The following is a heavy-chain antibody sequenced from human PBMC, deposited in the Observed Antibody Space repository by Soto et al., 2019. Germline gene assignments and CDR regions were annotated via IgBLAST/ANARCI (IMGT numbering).Heavy chain of an antibody. D-gene: IGHD2-21*01. J-gene: IGHJ6*02. Sequence: QVQLQQWGAGLLKPSETLSLTCAVYGGSFSGYYWSWIRQPPGKGLEWIGEINHSGRTNYNPSLKSRVPISVATSKNQFPLTLCSVTAPDSAVYYCARRGGRGINSLLRYSSRYHYGMDVWGQGTTVTVSS. CDR1: GGSFSGYY. CDR3: ARRGGRGINSLLRYSSRYHYGMDV. CDR2: INHSGRT. V-gene: IGHV4-34*01.